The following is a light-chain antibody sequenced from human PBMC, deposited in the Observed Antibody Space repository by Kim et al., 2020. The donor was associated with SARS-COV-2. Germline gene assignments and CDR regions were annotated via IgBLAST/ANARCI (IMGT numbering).Light chain of an antibody. Sequence: SVTRVQTADITGDVDKLGDKYACWYQQKPGQSPVLVIYKDSKRPSGIPERFSGSSSGNTANLTISGTQAMDEADYYCQAWDSSSVVFGGGTKLTVL. CDR3: QAWDSSSVV. CDR2: KDS. V-gene: IGLV3-1*01. J-gene: IGLJ2*01. CDR1: KLGDKY.